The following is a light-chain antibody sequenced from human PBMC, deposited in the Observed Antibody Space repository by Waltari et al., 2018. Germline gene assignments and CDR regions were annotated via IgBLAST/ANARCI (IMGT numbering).Light chain of an antibody. V-gene: IGLV1-51*02. CDR3: GTWDSSLSGAV. Sequence: QSVLTQPPSVSAAPGQRVTIPCSGGSPKFRNNYVSWYRQFPGTAPKLLIYENTERPSGIPGRFSGSKSGTSATLDITGLQAGDEADYYCGTWDSSLSGAVFGGGTHLTVL. CDR2: ENT. J-gene: IGLJ7*01. CDR1: SPKFRNNY.